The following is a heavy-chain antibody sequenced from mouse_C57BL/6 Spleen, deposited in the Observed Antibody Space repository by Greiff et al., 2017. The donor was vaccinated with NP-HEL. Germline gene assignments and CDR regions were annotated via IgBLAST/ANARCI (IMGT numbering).Heavy chain of an antibody. CDR2: INPSNGGT. CDR3: AREGVYYGSSYGYFDV. CDR1: GYTFTSYW. Sequence: QVQLKQPGTELVKPGASVKLSCKASGYTFTSYWMHWVQQRPGQGLEWIGNINPSNGGTNYNEKFKSKATLTVDKSSSTAYMQLSSLTSEDSAVYYCAREGVYYGSSYGYFDVWGTGTTVTVSS. V-gene: IGHV1-53*01. J-gene: IGHJ1*03. D-gene: IGHD1-1*01.